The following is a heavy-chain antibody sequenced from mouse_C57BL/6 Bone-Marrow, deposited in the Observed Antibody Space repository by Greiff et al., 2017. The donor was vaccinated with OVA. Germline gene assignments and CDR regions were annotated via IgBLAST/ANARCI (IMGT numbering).Heavy chain of an antibody. V-gene: IGHV1-15*01. CDR1: GYTFTDYE. D-gene: IGHD2-1*01. CDR2: IDPETGGT. J-gene: IGHJ4*01. Sequence: VKLMESGAELVRPGASVTLSCKASGYTFTDYEMHWVKQTPVHGLEWIGAIDPETGGTAYNQKFKGKAILTADKSSSTAYIELRSLTSEDSAVYYCTGRNYDAMDYWGQGTSVTVSS. CDR3: TGRNYDAMDY.